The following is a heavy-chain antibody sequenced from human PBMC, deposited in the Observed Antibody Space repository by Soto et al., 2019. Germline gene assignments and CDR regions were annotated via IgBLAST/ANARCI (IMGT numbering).Heavy chain of an antibody. Sequence: SVKVSCKASGGTFSSYAISWVRQAPGQGLEWMGGIIPIFGTANYAQKFQGRVTITADESTSTAYMELSSLRSEDTAVYYCARPTYSSSSPYYYYGMDVWGQGTTVTVSS. CDR2: IIPIFGTA. D-gene: IGHD6-6*01. CDR1: GGTFSSYA. V-gene: IGHV1-69*13. J-gene: IGHJ6*02. CDR3: ARPTYSSSSPYYYYGMDV.